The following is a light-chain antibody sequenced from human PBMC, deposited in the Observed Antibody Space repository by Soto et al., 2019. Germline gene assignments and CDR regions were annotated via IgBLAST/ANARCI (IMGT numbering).Light chain of an antibody. V-gene: IGLV2-23*01. CDR3: CSYAGSSPV. Sequence: QSALTQPASVSGSPGQSITISGTGTSSDVGSYNLVSWYQQHPGKAPKLMIYEGSKRPSGVSNRFSGSKSGNTASLTISGLQAEDEADYYCCSYAGSSPVFGGGTKLTVL. J-gene: IGLJ2*01. CDR1: SSDVGSYNL. CDR2: EGS.